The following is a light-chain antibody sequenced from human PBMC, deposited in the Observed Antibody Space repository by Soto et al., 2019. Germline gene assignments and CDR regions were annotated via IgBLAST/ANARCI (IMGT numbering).Light chain of an antibody. Sequence: QSALTQPASVSGSPGQSITISCTGTSSDVGGSYNLVSWYQQHPGKAPKLMIYEGSKRPSGVPNRFSGSKSGNTASLTISGLQAEDEADYHCCSYAGSSTYVVFGGGTKLTVL. CDR2: EGS. CDR3: CSYAGSSTYVV. V-gene: IGLV2-23*01. CDR1: SSDVGGSYNL. J-gene: IGLJ2*01.